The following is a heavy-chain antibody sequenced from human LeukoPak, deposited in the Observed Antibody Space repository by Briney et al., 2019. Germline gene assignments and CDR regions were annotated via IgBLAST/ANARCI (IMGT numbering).Heavy chain of an antibody. D-gene: IGHD3-10*01. CDR2: IRYDGSNK. CDR1: GFTFSSYG. CDR3: AKDTYFGEFFNWRYFDY. Sequence: GGSLRLSCAASGFTFSSYGMHWVRQAPGKGLDWVAFIRYDGSNKYYADSVKGRFTISRDNAKNSLYLQMNSLRAEDTALYYCAKDTYFGEFFNWRYFDYWGQGTLVTVSS. V-gene: IGHV3-30*02. J-gene: IGHJ4*02.